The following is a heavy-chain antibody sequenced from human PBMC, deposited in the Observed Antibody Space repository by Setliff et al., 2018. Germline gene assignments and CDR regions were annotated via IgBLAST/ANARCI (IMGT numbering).Heavy chain of an antibody. Sequence: PGGSLRLSCAASGFTFSSYEMNWVRQAPGKGLEWVSHINRDGSNIRYADSVKGRFTISRDIAKNTLYLQINSLRAEDTAVYYCARAFGGNSDAFDIWGQGTMVTVS. CDR3: ARAFGGNSDAFDI. V-gene: IGHV3-74*01. CDR2: INRDGSNI. J-gene: IGHJ3*02. D-gene: IGHD2-21*02. CDR1: GFTFSSYE.